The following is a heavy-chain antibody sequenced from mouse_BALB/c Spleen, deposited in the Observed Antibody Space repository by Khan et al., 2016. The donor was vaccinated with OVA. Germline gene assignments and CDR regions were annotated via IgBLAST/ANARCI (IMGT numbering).Heavy chain of an antibody. CDR2: ISPGSGDT. CDR3: ARRNYFGYTFAY. Sequence: QVRLQQSGAELARPGASVKLSCKASGYTFTEYYINWVKQRTGQGLEWIGEISPGSGDTYYNEKFKGKATLTADKSSSTAYMQLSSLTSEASADYFCARRNYFGYTFAYWGQGTLVTVSA. V-gene: IGHV1-77*01. D-gene: IGHD1-2*01. J-gene: IGHJ3*01. CDR1: GYTFTEYY.